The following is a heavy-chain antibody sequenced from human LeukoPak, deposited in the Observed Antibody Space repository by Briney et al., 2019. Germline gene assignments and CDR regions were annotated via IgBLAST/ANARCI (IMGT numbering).Heavy chain of an antibody. Sequence: SETLSLTCTVSGGSISSSSYYWGWIRQPPGKGLEWIGYIYYSGSTNYNPSLKSRVTISVDTSKNQFSLKLSSVTAADTAVYYCARGIYYYGSGSRRNNWFDPWGQGTLVTVSS. D-gene: IGHD3-10*01. CDR3: ARGIYYYGSGSRRNNWFDP. J-gene: IGHJ5*02. CDR2: IYYSGST. V-gene: IGHV4-61*05. CDR1: GGSISSSSYY.